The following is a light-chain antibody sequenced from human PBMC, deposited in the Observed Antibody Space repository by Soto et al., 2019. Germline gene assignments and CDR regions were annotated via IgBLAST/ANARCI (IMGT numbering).Light chain of an antibody. CDR3: QQYGSSRWT. CDR1: QSVSSSY. V-gene: IGKV3-20*01. Sequence: EIVLTQSPGTLSLSPGERATVSCRASQSVSSSYLAWYQQKPGQAPRLLIYGASSRATGIPDRFSGSGSGTDFTLTISRLEPEDFAVYYCQQYGSSRWTFGQGTRWIS. CDR2: GAS. J-gene: IGKJ1*01.